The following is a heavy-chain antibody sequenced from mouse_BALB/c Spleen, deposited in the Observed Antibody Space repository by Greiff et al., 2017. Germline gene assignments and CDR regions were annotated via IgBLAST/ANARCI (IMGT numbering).Heavy chain of an antibody. J-gene: IGHJ3*01. V-gene: IGHV1-77*01. CDR3: ARDYGGTY. D-gene: IGHD1-1*01. Sequence: LMESGPELVKPGASVKMSCKASGYTFTDYVISWVKQRTGQGLEWIGEIYPGSGSTYYNEKFKGKATLTADKSSNTAYMQLSSLTSEDSAVYFCARDYGGTYWGQGTLVTVSA. CDR2: IYPGSGST. CDR1: GYTFTDYV.